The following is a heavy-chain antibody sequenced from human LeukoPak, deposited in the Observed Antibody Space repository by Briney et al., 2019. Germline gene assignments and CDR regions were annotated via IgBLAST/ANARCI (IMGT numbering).Heavy chain of an antibody. D-gene: IGHD5-18*01. Sequence: GGSLRLSCAASGFTFSSYWMHWVRQAPGKGLEWVSSISSSSSYIYYADSVKGRFTISRDNAKNSLYLQMNSLRAEDTAVYYCARADWDTAMIDYWGQGTLVTVSS. J-gene: IGHJ4*02. CDR3: ARADWDTAMIDY. V-gene: IGHV3-21*01. CDR2: ISSSSSYI. CDR1: GFTFSSYW.